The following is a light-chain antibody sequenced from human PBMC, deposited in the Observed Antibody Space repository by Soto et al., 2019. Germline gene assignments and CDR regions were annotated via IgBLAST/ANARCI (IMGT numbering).Light chain of an antibody. V-gene: IGKV1-39*01. CDR3: QQRYSWPPT. J-gene: IGKJ1*01. Sequence: DIQMTQSPSSLSASVGDRVTITCRASQSISSYLNWYQRKPGKAPEXLIYAASTLHDGVPSRFSGGGSGTDLTISISSPQPEDFETYLCQQRYSWPPTFGQGTKVDIK. CDR1: QSISSY. CDR2: AAS.